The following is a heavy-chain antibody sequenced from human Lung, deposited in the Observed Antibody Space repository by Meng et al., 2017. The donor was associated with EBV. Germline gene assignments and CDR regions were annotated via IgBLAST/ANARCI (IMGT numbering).Heavy chain of an antibody. CDR3: ARGATSVFDL. J-gene: IGHJ2*01. Sequence: QLRRPVTHLFTPSQPLPLTLFPPAATCSSSSAAWTWIRQSPSIGLEWLGRPYYRSKWYNDYAVFVKSRITINPDTSKNQFSLQLNSVTPEDTAVYYCARGATSVFDLWGRGTLVTVSS. CDR1: AATCSSSSAA. V-gene: IGHV6-1*01. CDR2: PYYRSKWYN.